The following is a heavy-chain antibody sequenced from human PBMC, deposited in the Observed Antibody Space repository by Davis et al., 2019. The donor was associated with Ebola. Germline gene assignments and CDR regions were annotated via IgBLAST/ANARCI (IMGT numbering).Heavy chain of an antibody. J-gene: IGHJ5*02. CDR3: ATSNWFDP. V-gene: IGHV4-39*01. Sequence: SETLSLTCTVSGGSTSSSAFYWGWIRQPPGKGLEWIGSIYYNGNTYDNASLRSRVSMSLDTSKNQFSLKLTSVTAADTSVYYCATSNWFDPWGQGTLVTVSS. CDR1: GGSTSSSAFY. CDR2: IYYNGNT.